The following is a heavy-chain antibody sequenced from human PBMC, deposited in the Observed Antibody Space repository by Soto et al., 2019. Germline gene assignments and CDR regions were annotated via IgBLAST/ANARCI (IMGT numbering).Heavy chain of an antibody. D-gene: IGHD7-27*01. Sequence: PSETLSLTCTVSGGSISSYYWSWIRQPPGKGLEWIGNIHYNGNTKHNPSLKGRVTMSVDTSKNQFSLKLISVTAADTAKYFCARKGNLGKGLHPLDFWGRGTLVTVSS. J-gene: IGHJ4*02. V-gene: IGHV4-59*01. CDR3: ARKGNLGKGLHPLDF. CDR2: IHYNGNT. CDR1: GGSISSYY.